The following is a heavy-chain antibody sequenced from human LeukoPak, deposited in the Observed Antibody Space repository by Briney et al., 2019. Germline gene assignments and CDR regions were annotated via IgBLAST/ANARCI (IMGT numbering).Heavy chain of an antibody. Sequence: PGGSLRLSCAASGFTFSSYSMNWVRQAPGKGLEWVSYISSSSSTIYYADSVKGRFTISRDNSKNTLYLQMNSLRAEDTAVYYCANGQQLAPFDYWGQGTLVTVSS. CDR3: ANGQQLAPFDY. D-gene: IGHD6-13*01. J-gene: IGHJ4*02. CDR1: GFTFSSYS. CDR2: ISSSSSTI. V-gene: IGHV3-48*01.